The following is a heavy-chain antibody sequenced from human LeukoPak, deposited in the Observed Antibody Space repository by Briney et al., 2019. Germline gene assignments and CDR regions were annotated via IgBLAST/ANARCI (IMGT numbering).Heavy chain of an antibody. CDR2: MNPNSGNT. CDR1: GYTFTSYD. V-gene: IGHV1-8*03. CDR3: ARLFEYSSSSAVGY. Sequence: ASVKVSCKASGYTFTSYDINWVRQATGQGLEWMGWMNPNSGNTGYAQKFQGRVTITRNTSISTAYMELSSLRSEDTAVYYCARLFEYSSSSAVGYWGQGTLVTVSS. J-gene: IGHJ4*02. D-gene: IGHD6-6*01.